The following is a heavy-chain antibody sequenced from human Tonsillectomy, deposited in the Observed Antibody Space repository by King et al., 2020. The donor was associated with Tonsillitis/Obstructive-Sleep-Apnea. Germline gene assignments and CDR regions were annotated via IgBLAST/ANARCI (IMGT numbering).Heavy chain of an antibody. J-gene: IGHJ6*02. CDR1: GYTFTSYG. CDR3: ARVSTVTTSAMSYYYGMDV. V-gene: IGHV1-18*01. D-gene: IGHD4-11*01. CDR2: ISAYNGNT. Sequence: VQLVESGAEVKKPGASVKVSCKASGYTFTSYGISWVRQAPGQGLEWMGWISAYNGNTNYAQKLQGRVTMTTDTSTSTAYMELRSLRSDDTAVYYCARVSTVTTSAMSYYYGMDVWGQGTTVTVSS.